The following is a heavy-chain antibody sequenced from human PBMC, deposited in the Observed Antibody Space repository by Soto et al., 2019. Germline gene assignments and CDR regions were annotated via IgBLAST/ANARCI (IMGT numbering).Heavy chain of an antibody. V-gene: IGHV4-39*01. CDR3: ARPYGDYVEYFDY. CDR1: GGSISSSSYY. Sequence: SETLSLTCTVSGGSISSSSYYWGWIRQPPGKGLEWIGSIYYSGSTYYNPSLKSRVTISVDTSKNQFSLKLSSVTAADTAVYYCARPYGDYVEYFDYWGQGTLGTVSS. CDR2: IYYSGST. D-gene: IGHD4-17*01. J-gene: IGHJ4*02.